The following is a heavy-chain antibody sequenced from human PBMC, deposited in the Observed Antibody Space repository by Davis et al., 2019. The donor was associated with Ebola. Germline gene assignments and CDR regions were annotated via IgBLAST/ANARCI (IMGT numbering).Heavy chain of an antibody. Sequence: AASVKVSCKASGYTFTNSDMNWVRQAPGQGLEWMGWISTTTGTPTYAQGFTGRFVFSLDTSVSTAYLQISGLKAEDTAVYYCARAGELDYWGQGTLATVSS. CDR2: ISTTTGTP. D-gene: IGHD1-14*01. V-gene: IGHV7-4-1*02. CDR1: GYTFTNSD. J-gene: IGHJ4*02. CDR3: ARAGELDY.